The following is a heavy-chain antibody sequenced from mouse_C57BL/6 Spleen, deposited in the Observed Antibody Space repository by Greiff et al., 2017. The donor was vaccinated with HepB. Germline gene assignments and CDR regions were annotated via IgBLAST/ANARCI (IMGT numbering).Heavy chain of an antibody. D-gene: IGHD2-4*01. J-gene: IGHJ2*01. CDR1: GYSITSGYY. CDR3: ARAGYDYPFDY. V-gene: IGHV3-6*01. CDR2: ISYDGSN. Sequence: EVKLMESGPGLVKPSQSLSLTCSVTGYSITSGYYWNWIRQFPGNKLEWMGYISYDGSNNYNPSLKNRISITRDTSKNQFFLKLNSVTTEDTATYYCARAGYDYPFDYWGQGTTLTVSS.